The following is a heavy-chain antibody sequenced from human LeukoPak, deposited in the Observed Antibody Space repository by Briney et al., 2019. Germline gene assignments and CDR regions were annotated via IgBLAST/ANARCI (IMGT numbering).Heavy chain of an antibody. Sequence: SETLSLTCTVSGGSISSYYWSWIRQPAWKGLEWIGRIYTSGSTNYNPSLKSRVTMSVDTSKNQFSLKLSSVTAADTAVYYCARGRSIAARRVPSYYYYMDVWGKGTTVTVSS. CDR1: GGSISSYY. D-gene: IGHD6-6*01. CDR2: IYTSGST. V-gene: IGHV4-4*07. J-gene: IGHJ6*03. CDR3: ARGRSIAARRVPSYYYYMDV.